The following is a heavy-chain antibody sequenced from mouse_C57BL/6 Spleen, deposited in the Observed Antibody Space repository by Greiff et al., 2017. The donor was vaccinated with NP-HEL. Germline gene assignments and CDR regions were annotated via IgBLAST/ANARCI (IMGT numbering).Heavy chain of an antibody. D-gene: IGHD5-2*01. CDR2: IYPGSGST. CDR3: ARSGNTFDWSFDY. V-gene: IGHV1-55*01. Sequence: QVQLQQSGAELVKPGASVKMSCKASGYTFTSYWITWVKQRPGQGLEWIGDIYPGSGSTNYNEKFKSKATLTVDTSSSTAYMQLSSLTSEDSAVYYCARSGNTFDWSFDYWGQGTTLTVSS. CDR1: GYTFTSYW. J-gene: IGHJ2*01.